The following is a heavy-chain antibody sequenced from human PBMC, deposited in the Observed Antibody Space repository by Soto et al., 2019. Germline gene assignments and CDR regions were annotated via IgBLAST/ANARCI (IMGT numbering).Heavy chain of an antibody. CDR3: AHPFGDAYPYGLSV. V-gene: IGHV3-23*01. Sequence: PGRTLKISISASGLTFSTYAMSWVRQAPGKGLEWVSAISGSGVSTYYADSVKGRFTISRDNSKNTLYLQMNSLRAEDTFVYYCAHPFGDAYPYGLSVWVQ. CDR1: GLTFSTYA. CDR2: ISGSGVST. J-gene: IGHJ6*02. D-gene: IGHD3-10*01.